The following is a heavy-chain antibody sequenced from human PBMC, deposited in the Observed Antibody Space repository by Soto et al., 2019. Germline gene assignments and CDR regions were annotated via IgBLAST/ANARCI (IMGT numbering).Heavy chain of an antibody. CDR1: GLTFGSRA. J-gene: IGHJ4*02. Sequence: PGGSLRLSCVASGLTFGSRAMSWVRQAPGEGLQWVSTITDTGGDAKYADSVRGRFVISRDNSKKTLYLQMTSLTAEDSAMYFCARGSTDSYTGSRIFDFWGRGTLVTSPQ. V-gene: IGHV3-23*01. D-gene: IGHD3-10*01. CDR2: ITDTGGDA. CDR3: ARGSTDSYTGSRIFDF.